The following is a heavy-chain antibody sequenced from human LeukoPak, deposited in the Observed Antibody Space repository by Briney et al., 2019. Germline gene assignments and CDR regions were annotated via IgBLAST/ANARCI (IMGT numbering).Heavy chain of an antibody. CDR1: GFTFSSSW. D-gene: IGHD2/OR15-2a*01. Sequence: PGGSLRLSCAASGFTFSSSWMSWVRQAPGKGLEWVANIKQDGSEKYYVDSVKGRFTISRDNANNSLYLQMNSLRAEDTAVYFCARDTFAFDIWGQGTMVTVSS. CDR2: IKQDGSEK. CDR3: ARDTFAFDI. V-gene: IGHV3-7*01. J-gene: IGHJ3*02.